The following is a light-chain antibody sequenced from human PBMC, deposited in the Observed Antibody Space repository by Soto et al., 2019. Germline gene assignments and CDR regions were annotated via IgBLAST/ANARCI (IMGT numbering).Light chain of an antibody. J-gene: IGKJ2*01. V-gene: IGKV2-30*02. CDR1: QSLVHSSGNTF. CDR3: MQNTHWPHT. Sequence: DVVLTQSPVSLPVTLGQPASISCRSSQSLVHSSGNTFLSWFFQRQGQSPRRLIYKVSNRDSGASDRISGSGSGADFILQITRVEAEDVGVYYCMQNTHWPHTFGHGTKLEIK. CDR2: KVS.